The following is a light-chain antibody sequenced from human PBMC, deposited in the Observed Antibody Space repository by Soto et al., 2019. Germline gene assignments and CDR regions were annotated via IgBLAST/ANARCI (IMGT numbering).Light chain of an antibody. CDR1: QTSATF. CDR3: QKCGIAPFT. CDR2: EVS. V-gene: IGKV1-39*01. J-gene: IGKJ4*01. Sequence: DIQMTQSPSSLSASVGDRVTITCRASQTSATFINWYQQKSGSAPRLLIYEVSGLQSGVPSRFSGSGSGTHFVLTISNFQPEDSATYFCQKCGIAPFTFGGGTKVELK.